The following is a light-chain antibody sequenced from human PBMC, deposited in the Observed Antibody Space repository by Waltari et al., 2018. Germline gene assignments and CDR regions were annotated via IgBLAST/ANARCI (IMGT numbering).Light chain of an antibody. CDR2: GAS. J-gene: IGKJ4*01. CDR1: QTISGSW. V-gene: IGKV3-20*01. Sequence: TQSPSTLSASVGDRATLSCRASQTISGSWLTWYQQKPGQAPRLVIYGASIRATAIPDRFSGSGSGTDFTLTISRLEPEDFAVYYCQQYDGSSVTFGGGTKVEIK. CDR3: QQYDGSSVT.